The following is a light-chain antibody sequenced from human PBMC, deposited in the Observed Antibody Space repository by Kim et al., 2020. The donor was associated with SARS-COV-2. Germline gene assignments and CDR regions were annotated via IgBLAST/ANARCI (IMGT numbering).Light chain of an antibody. CDR3: SSYTTSTTLDVI. V-gene: IGLV2-14*03. CDR1: SSDVGDYNS. J-gene: IGLJ2*01. Sequence: QSALTQPASVSGSPGQSITISCTGTSSDVGDYNSVSWFQQHPGKAPKLIIFDVSNRPSGVSDRFSGSKSGNTASLTISGLQAEDEADYYCSSYTTSTTLDVIFGGGTKLTVL. CDR2: DVS.